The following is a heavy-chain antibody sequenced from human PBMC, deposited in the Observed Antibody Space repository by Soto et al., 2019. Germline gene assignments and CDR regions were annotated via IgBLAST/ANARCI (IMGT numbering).Heavy chain of an antibody. Sequence: QVQLQESGPGLVKPSETLSLTCTVSGASINSYYWSWIRQPPGKGLEWIGHIYSSGSTNYNPSLKSRVTMSVDTSKNQFYLNLSSVTAADTAVYYCARGYDYIGGTYRYTFGYWGQGTLVTVSS. D-gene: IGHD3-16*02. CDR2: IYSSGST. J-gene: IGHJ4*02. CDR1: GASINSYY. CDR3: ARGYDYIGGTYRYTFGY. V-gene: IGHV4-59*01.